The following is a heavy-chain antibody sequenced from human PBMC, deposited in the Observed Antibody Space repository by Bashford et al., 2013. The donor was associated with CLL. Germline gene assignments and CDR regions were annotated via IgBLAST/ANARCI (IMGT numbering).Heavy chain of an antibody. V-gene: IGHV4-34*01. J-gene: IGHJ6*02. CDR3: ARGPMIVVVINPGEPYYYYYYGMDV. Sequence: TLSLTCAVYGGSFSGYYWSWIRQPPGKGRGVDWGKYNHSGSTNYNPSLKSRVTISVDTSKNQFSLKLSSVTAADTAVYYCARGPMIVVVINPGEPYYYYYYGMDVWGQGTTVTVSS. D-gene: IGHD3-22*01. CDR1: GGSFSGYY. CDR2: YNHSGST.